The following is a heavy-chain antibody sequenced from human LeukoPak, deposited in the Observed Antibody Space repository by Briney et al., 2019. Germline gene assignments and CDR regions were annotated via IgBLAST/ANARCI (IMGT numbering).Heavy chain of an antibody. Sequence: ASVKVSCKASGYTFTGYYMHWVRQAPGQGVEWMGWINPNSGGTNYAQKFQGRVTMTRDTSISTAYMELSRLRSDDTAVYYCARDRELGWFHYYYGMDVWGQGTTVTVSS. CDR1: GYTFTGYY. D-gene: IGHD7-27*01. J-gene: IGHJ6*02. CDR3: ARDRELGWFHYYYGMDV. CDR2: INPNSGGT. V-gene: IGHV1-2*02.